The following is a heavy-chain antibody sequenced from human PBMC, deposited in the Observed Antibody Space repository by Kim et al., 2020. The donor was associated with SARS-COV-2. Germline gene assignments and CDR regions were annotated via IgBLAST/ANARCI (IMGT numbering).Heavy chain of an antibody. J-gene: IGHJ6*02. CDR1: GFTFNTYS. CDR3: ARLGGYCSSTSCYEYIWQQPSTLYYYYGMDV. Sequence: GGSLRLSCAASGFTFNTYSMNWVRQAPGKGLEWVSSISGSSSYIYYADSVKGRFTISRDNAKNSLYLQMNSLRAEDTAVYYCARLGGYCSSTSCYEYIWQQPSTLYYYYGMDVWGQGTTVTVSS. CDR2: ISGSSSYI. D-gene: IGHD2-2*01. V-gene: IGHV3-21*01.